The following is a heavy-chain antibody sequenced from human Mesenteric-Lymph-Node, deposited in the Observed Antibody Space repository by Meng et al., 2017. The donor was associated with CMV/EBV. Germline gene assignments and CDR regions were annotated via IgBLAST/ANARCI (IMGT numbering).Heavy chain of an antibody. CDR2: INHSGRS. CDR1: GGSFSGHF. CDR3: ARNPWYYGLDV. J-gene: IGHJ6*02. V-gene: IGHV4-34*01. Sequence: SETLSLTCAVSGGSFSGHFWNWIRQAPGKGLEWIGEINHSGRSRYNPSLESRVTIAVDTSKNQFSLTMSSVTAAATAVYFCARNPWYYGLDVWGQGNTVTVSS.